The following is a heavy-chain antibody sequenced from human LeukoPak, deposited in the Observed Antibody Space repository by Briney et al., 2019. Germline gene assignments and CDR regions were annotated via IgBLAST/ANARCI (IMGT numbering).Heavy chain of an antibody. V-gene: IGHV3-21*01. CDR3: ARDRRMITFGGVIVTPIDY. D-gene: IGHD3-16*02. CDR2: ISSSSSYI. J-gene: IGHJ4*02. CDR1: GFTFSSYS. Sequence: GGSLRLSCAASGFTFSSYSMNWVRQAPGKGLEWVSSISSSSSYIYYADSVKGRFTISRDNAKNSLYLQMNSLRAEDTAVYYCARDRRMITFGGVIVTPIDYWGQGTLVTVSS.